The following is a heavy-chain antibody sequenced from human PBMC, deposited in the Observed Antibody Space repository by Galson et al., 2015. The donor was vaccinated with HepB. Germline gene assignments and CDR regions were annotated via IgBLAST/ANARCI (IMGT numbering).Heavy chain of an antibody. Sequence: SLRLSCAASGFTFSRYGMHWVRQAPGKGLEWVAVISYDGSNKYYADSVKGRFTISRDNSKNTLYLQMNSLRAEDTAVYYCAKADRAGVTTHDYWGQGTLVTVSS. CDR2: ISYDGSNK. CDR3: AKADRAGVTTHDY. J-gene: IGHJ4*02. CDR1: GFTFSRYG. D-gene: IGHD4-17*01. V-gene: IGHV3-30*18.